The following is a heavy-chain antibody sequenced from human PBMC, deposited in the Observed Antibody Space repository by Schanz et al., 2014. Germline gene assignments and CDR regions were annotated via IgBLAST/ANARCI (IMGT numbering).Heavy chain of an antibody. Sequence: EVQLVESGGGLVQPGGSLRLSCAASGFSVGNKYMNWVRQAPGKGLEWVSFIYIGGNTYYADSVKGRFTISRDNSKNTLLLQMNSLRAEDTAVYYCARDHTTESYYSAGPPIDYWGQGTLLTVSS. CDR1: GFSVGNKY. CDR2: IYIGGNT. J-gene: IGHJ4*02. V-gene: IGHV3-66*01. CDR3: ARDHTTESYYSAGPPIDY. D-gene: IGHD1-26*01.